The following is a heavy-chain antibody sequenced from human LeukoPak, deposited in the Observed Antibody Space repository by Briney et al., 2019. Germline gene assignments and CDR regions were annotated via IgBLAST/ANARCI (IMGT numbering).Heavy chain of an antibody. CDR1: GFTVSSNY. J-gene: IGHJ4*02. D-gene: IGHD3-22*01. V-gene: IGHV3-53*05. CDR3: AKDPTGYYYDSSDYYGGY. Sequence: GGSLRLSCAASGFTVSSNYMSWVRQAPGKGLEWVSIIYSGGATFYADSVKGRFTVSRDNSKNTLYLQMNSLRAEDTAVYYCAKDPTGYYYDSSDYYGGYWGQGTLVTVSS. CDR2: IYSGGAT.